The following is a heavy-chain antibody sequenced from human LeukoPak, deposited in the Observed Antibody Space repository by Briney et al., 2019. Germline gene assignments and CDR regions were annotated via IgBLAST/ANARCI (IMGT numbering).Heavy chain of an antibody. J-gene: IGHJ4*02. V-gene: IGHV4-4*09. D-gene: IGHD3-22*01. CDR1: GGSISSYS. CDR3: ARRGSGYSFDY. CDR2: IYTSGST. Sequence: SETLSLTCTVSGGSISSYSWSWIRQPPGKGLEWIGYIYTSGSTNHNPSLKSRVTISVDTSKNQFSLKLSSVTAADTAVYYCARRGSGYSFDYWGQGTLVTVSS.